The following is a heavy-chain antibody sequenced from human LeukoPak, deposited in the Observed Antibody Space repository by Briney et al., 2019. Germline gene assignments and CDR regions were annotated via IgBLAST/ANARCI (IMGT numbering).Heavy chain of an antibody. Sequence: PGGSLRLSCAASGFTFSSYSMNWVRQAPGKGLEWVSSISGTSSYIYYADSVKGRFTTSRDNAKNSLYLQMNSLRAEDMAVYYCAREAPRTDFWSGYYFDYWGQGALVTVSS. V-gene: IGHV3-21*01. CDR1: GFTFSSYS. CDR2: ISGTSSYI. J-gene: IGHJ4*02. CDR3: AREAPRTDFWSGYYFDY. D-gene: IGHD3-3*01.